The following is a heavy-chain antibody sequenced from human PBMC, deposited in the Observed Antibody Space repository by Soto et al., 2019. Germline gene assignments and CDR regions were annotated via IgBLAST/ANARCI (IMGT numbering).Heavy chain of an antibody. D-gene: IGHD6-13*01. Sequence: ASVKGSCKASGYTFTSYDINWVRQATGQGLEWMGWMNPNSGNTGYAQKFQGRVTMTRNTSISKAYMELSSLRSEDTAVYYCARGDGQLVLTDAFDIWGHGTMVTVSS. CDR1: GYTFTSYD. J-gene: IGHJ3*02. V-gene: IGHV1-8*01. CDR2: MNPNSGNT. CDR3: ARGDGQLVLTDAFDI.